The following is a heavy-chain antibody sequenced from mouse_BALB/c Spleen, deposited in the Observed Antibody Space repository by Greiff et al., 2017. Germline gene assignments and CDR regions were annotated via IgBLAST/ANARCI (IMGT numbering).Heavy chain of an antibody. J-gene: IGHJ4*01. CDR1: GFSLTSYG. CDR2: IWAGGST. Sequence: VQLQESGPGLVAPSQSLSITCTVSGFSLTSYGVHWVRQPPGKGLEWLGVIWAGGSTNYNSALMSRLSISKDNSKSQVFLKMNSLQTDDTAMYYCARGIYYDYPYYYAMDYWGQGTSVTVSS. CDR3: ARGIYYDYPYYYAMDY. D-gene: IGHD2-4*01. V-gene: IGHV2-9*02.